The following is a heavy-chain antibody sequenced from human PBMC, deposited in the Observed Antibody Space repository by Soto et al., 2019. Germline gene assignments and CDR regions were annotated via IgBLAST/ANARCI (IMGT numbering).Heavy chain of an antibody. V-gene: IGHV4-39*01. CDR2: IYYSGST. J-gene: IGHJ4*02. D-gene: IGHD2-15*01. Sequence: SETLSLTCTVSGGSISSSSYYWGWIRQPPGKGLEWIGSIYYSGSTYYNPSLKSRVTISVDTSKNQFSLKLSSVTAADTAVYYCATLGYCSGGSCYSGVDYWGQGTLVTVSS. CDR1: GGSISSSSYY. CDR3: ATLGYCSGGSCYSGVDY.